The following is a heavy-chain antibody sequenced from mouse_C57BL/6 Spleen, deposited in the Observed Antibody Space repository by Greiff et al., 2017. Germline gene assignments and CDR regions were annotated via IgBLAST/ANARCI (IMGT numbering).Heavy chain of an antibody. J-gene: IGHJ4*01. D-gene: IGHD1-1*01. CDR3: ASPYYGSYAMDY. CDR1: GYTFTDYY. CDR2: INPNNGGT. V-gene: IGHV1-26*01. Sequence: VQLQQSGPELVKPGASVKISCKASGYTFTDYYMNWVKQSHGKSLEWIGDINPNNGGTSYNQKFKGKATLTVDKSSSTAYMELRSLTSEDSAVYYCASPYYGSYAMDYWGQGTSVTVSS.